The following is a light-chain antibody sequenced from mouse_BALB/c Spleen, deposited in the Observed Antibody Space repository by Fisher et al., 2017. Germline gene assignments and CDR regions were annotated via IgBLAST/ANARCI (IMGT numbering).Light chain of an antibody. J-gene: IGKJ1*01. CDR1: SSVSSSY. V-gene: IGKV4-57-1*01. Sequence: DIVITQSTAIMSASPGERVTMTCSASSSVSSSYLYWYQQKSGASPKLWIYSISNLASGVPARFSGSGSGTSYSLTISSVKAEDAATYYCQQWSSSPRTFGGGTKLEIK. CDR2: SIS. CDR3: QQWSSSPRT.